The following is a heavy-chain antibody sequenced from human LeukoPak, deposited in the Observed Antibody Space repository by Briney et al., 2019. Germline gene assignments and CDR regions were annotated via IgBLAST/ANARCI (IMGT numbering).Heavy chain of an antibody. D-gene: IGHD2-15*01. Sequence: SETLSLTCTVSGGSISSSSYYWGRIRQPPGKGLEWIGSIYYSGSTYYNPSLKSRVTISVDTSKNQFSLKLSSVTAADTAVYYCARPHCSGGSCYFDYWGQGTLVTVSS. CDR3: ARPHCSGGSCYFDY. CDR1: GGSISSSSYY. CDR2: IYYSGST. V-gene: IGHV4-39*01. J-gene: IGHJ4*02.